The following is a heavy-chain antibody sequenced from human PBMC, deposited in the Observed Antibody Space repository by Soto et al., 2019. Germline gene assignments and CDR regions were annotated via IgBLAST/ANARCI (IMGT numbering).Heavy chain of an antibody. CDR1: SGSVNCYY. Sequence: SGTLSLSCAFCSGSVNCYYWSWIRQPPGKGLEWIGEINHSGSTNYNPSLKSRVTISVDTSKNQFSLKLSSVTAADTAVYYCARARMVAANYYSGMDVWGQGPTVTVSS. V-gene: IGHV4-34*01. CDR3: ARARMVAANYYSGMDV. CDR2: INHSGST. J-gene: IGHJ6*02. D-gene: IGHD2-15*01.